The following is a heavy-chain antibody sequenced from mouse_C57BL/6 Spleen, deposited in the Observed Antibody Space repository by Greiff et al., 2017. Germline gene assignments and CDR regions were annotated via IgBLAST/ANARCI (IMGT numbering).Heavy chain of an antibody. J-gene: IGHJ2*01. CDR2: ISSGGDYI. D-gene: IGHD4-1*01. V-gene: IGHV5S21*01. Sequence: EVKLVESGEGLVKPGGSLKLSCAASGFTFSSYAMSWVRQTPEKRLEWVAYISSGGDYIYYADTVKGRFTISRDNARNTLYLRMSSLKSEDTAMYYCTRGKLGSFDYWGQGTTLTVSS. CDR1: GFTFSSYA. CDR3: TRGKLGSFDY.